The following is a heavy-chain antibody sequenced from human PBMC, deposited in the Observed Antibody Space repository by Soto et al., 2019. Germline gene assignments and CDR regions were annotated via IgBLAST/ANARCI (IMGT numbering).Heavy chain of an antibody. Sequence: QVQLQQWGAGLLKPSETLSLTCAVYGESFNGYYWSWIRQPPGRGLEWIGEINNGGSTNYNPSLKSRVTMSVDKSKNQFSLKLSSVTAADTAVYFCARGVVRRVIIQYTSVFDYWGQGTLVSASS. CDR3: ARGVVRRVIIQYTSVFDY. J-gene: IGHJ4*02. CDR2: INNGGST. D-gene: IGHD3-10*01. V-gene: IGHV4-34*01. CDR1: GESFNGYY.